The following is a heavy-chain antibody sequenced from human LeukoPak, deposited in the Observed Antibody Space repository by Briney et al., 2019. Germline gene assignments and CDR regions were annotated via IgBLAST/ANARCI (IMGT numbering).Heavy chain of an antibody. J-gene: IGHJ4*02. CDR3: TRDYNGVSSAFDS. V-gene: IGHV3-49*04. Sequence: GGSLRLSCTASGFTFGDYAMSWVRQAPGKGLEWVGFIRSKAYGGTTEYAASVKGRFTISRDDSKSIAYLQMNSLKTEDTAVYSGTRDYNGVSSAFDSWGRGPL. D-gene: IGHD3-22*01. CDR2: IRSKAYGGTT. CDR1: GFTFGDYA.